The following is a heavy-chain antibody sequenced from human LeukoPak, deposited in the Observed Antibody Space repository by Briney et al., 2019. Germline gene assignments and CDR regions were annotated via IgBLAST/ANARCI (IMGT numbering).Heavy chain of an antibody. CDR3: AKEGDSGYDVYYYYMDV. J-gene: IGHJ6*03. CDR2: ISYDGSNK. V-gene: IGHV3-30*18. Sequence: GGALRLSCAAPGFTFSSYGMHWARQAPGKGREWVSVISYDGSNKYYADSVKGPFTISSDNSKNTLYLQMNSLRAEDTAVYYCAKEGDSGYDVYYYYMDVWGEGTTVTVSS. D-gene: IGHD5-12*01. CDR1: GFTFSSYG.